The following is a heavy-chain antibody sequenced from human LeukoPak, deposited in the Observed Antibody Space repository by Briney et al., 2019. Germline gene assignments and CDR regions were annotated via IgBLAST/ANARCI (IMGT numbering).Heavy chain of an antibody. CDR2: IYYSGST. V-gene: IGHV4-59*01. J-gene: IGHJ5*02. Sequence: PSETLSLTCTVSGSSINSYYWSWIRQPPGKGLEWIGYIYYSGSTNYNPSLKSRVTISVHTSKNQFSLKLSSVTAADTAVYYCARLTGYSSESWFDPWGQGTLVTVSS. D-gene: IGHD3-9*01. CDR3: ARLTGYSSESWFDP. CDR1: GSSINSYY.